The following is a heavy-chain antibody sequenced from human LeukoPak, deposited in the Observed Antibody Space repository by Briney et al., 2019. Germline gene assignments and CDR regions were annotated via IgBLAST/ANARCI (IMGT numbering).Heavy chain of an antibody. J-gene: IGHJ4*02. CDR2: LSGNGDFT. CDR1: GFTFSNYA. D-gene: IGHD3-10*02. CDR3: AKGRDYYVIAEHYFDH. Sequence: HAGGSLRLSSAASGFTFSNYAMSWVRQPPGKGLEWVSALSGNGDFTYYADSVKGRFTISRDNSKNTLYLQMNTLRAEDTAIYYCAKGRDYYVIAEHYFDHWGQGTLVTVSS. V-gene: IGHV3-23*01.